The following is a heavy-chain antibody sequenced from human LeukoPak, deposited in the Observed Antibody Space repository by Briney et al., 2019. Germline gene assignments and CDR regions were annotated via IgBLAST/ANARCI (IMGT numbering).Heavy chain of an antibody. D-gene: IGHD6-13*01. CDR2: INPSGGST. CDR1: GYTFTSYY. V-gene: IGHV1-46*01. J-gene: IGHJ4*02. CDR3: ARGQYSSWYYYNILGDFDY. Sequence: ASVKVSCKASGYTFTSYYMHWVRQAPGQGLEWMGIINPSGGSTSYAQKFQGRVTMTRDTSISTAYMELSRLRSDDTAVYYCARGQYSSWYYYNILGDFDYWGQGTLVTVSS.